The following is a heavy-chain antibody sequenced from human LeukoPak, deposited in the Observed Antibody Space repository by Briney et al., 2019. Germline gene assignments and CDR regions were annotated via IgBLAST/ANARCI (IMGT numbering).Heavy chain of an antibody. Sequence: GGSLRLSCAASGFTFSSYAMSWARQAPGKGLEWVSGISSSGSGGNTYYADSVKGRFTISRDNSKNTLYLQMNSLRAEDTAVYYCASSTTLTLNYYYYGMDVWGQGTTVTVSS. J-gene: IGHJ6*02. CDR1: GFTFSSYA. CDR3: ASSTTLTLNYYYYGMDV. V-gene: IGHV3-23*01. CDR2: ISSSGSGGNT. D-gene: IGHD1-1*01.